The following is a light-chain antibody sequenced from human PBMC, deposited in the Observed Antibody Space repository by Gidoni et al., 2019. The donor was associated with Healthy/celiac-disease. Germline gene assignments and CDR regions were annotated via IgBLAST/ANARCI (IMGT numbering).Light chain of an antibody. CDR3: QQYYRTPIT. CDR1: QSVLYSSNNTNY. Sequence: DIVMTQSPDSLAVSLGQRATINCKSSQSVLYSSNNTNYLAWYQQKPGQPPKLLIYWASTRESGVPDRFSGSGSGRDFTLTISSLQAEDVAVYYCQQYYRTPITFGQGTRLEIK. V-gene: IGKV4-1*01. J-gene: IGKJ5*01. CDR2: WAS.